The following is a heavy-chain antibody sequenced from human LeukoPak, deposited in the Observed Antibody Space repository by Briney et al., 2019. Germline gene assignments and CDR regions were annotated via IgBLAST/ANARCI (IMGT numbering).Heavy chain of an antibody. D-gene: IGHD2-15*01. CDR3: ASQGLGYCTGGSCGSLDY. CDR1: GVTFSSYA. J-gene: IGHJ4*02. CDR2: IWYDGSDK. V-gene: IGHV3-33*08. Sequence: PGGSLRLSCSASGVTFSSYAMHWVRQAPGKGLEWVAVIWYDGSDKYYADSVKGRFTISRDNSKNTLYLQMNSLRAEDTAVYYCASQGLGYCTGGSCGSLDYWGQGTLVTVSS.